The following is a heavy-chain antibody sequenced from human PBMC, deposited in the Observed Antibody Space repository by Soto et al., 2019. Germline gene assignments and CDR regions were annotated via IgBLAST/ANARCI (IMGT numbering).Heavy chain of an antibody. J-gene: IGHJ4*02. CDR2: INPSGGST. CDR3: AKDPQPSPSIVLMVYAPVY. Sequence: ASVKVSFKASGYTFTSYYTHWVRQAPGQGLEWMGIINPSGGSTSYAQKFQGRVTITRDTSTSTVYMELSSLRSEDTAVYYCAKDPQPSPSIVLMVYAPVYWGQGTLVTVSS. V-gene: IGHV1-46*01. CDR1: GYTFTSYY. D-gene: IGHD2-8*01.